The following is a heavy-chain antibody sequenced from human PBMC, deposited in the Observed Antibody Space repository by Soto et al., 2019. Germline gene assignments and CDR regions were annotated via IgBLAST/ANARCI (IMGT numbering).Heavy chain of an antibody. CDR3: ARHYLHRINYETFVGLDAFDL. CDR1: GGSTSGYS. V-gene: IGHV4-59*08. Sequence: QVQLQESGPGLVKPSETLSLTCTVSGGSTSGYSWSWIRQPPGKGLEWIGNFDYSGNTDHNPSLKSRVTISLDTSKNQFSLRLSSVTASDTAVYYCARHYLHRINYETFVGLDAFDLWGQGTMVTVSS. CDR2: FDYSGNT. D-gene: IGHD3-3*01. J-gene: IGHJ3*01.